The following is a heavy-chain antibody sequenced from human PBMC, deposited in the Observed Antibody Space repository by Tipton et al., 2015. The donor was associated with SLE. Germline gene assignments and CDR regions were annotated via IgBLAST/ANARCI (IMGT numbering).Heavy chain of an antibody. Sequence: QLVQSGGGVVQPGRSLRLSCAASGFTFSSYWMHWVRQTPGKGLVWVSRIISDEHTAIYADSVKGRFTISRDNSKNTLYLQMDSLRAEDTAVYYCAKETVYGDYDYWGQGSLVTVSS. CDR3: AKETVYGDYDY. CDR1: GFTFSSYW. CDR2: IISDEHTA. V-gene: IGHV3-74*01. J-gene: IGHJ4*02. D-gene: IGHD4-17*01.